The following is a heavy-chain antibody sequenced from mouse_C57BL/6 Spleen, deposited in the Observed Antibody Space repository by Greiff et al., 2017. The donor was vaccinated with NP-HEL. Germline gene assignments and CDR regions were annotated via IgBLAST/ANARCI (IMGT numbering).Heavy chain of an antibody. CDR1: GFTFSDYG. J-gene: IGHJ3*01. CDR3: AKGFDYYGSTSWFAY. CDR2: ISSGSSTI. V-gene: IGHV5-17*01. Sequence: EVKLVESGGGLVKPGGSLKLSCAASGFTFSDYGMHWVRQAPEKGLEWVAYISSGSSTIYYADTVKGRFTISRDNAKNTLFLQMTSLRSEDTAMYYCAKGFDYYGSTSWFAYWGQGTLVTVSA. D-gene: IGHD1-1*01.